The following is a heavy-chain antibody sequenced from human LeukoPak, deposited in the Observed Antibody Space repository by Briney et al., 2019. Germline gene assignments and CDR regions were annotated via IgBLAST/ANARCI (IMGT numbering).Heavy chain of an antibody. V-gene: IGHV3-23*01. CDR2: ISGSGGST. CDR1: GFTFSSYA. CDR3: AKTTESVLEWTYFDY. Sequence: PGGSLRLSCAASGFTFSSYAMSWVRQAPGKGLEWVSAISGSGGSTYYADSVKGRFTISRDNSKNTLYLQMNSLRAEDTAVYYRAKTTESVLEWTYFDYWGQGTLVTVSS. J-gene: IGHJ4*02. D-gene: IGHD3-3*01.